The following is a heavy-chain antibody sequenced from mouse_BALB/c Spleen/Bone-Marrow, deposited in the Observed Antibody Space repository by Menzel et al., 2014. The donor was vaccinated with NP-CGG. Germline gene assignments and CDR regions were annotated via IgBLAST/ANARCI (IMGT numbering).Heavy chain of an antibody. J-gene: IGHJ2*01. D-gene: IGHD1-2*01. Sequence: EVMLVESGPSLVKPSQTLSLTCSVSGDSITSGYWNWIRTFPGNKLEYMGYISYSGSTYYNPSLKSRISIARDTSKNHYYLQLNSVTAEDSATYYCATYDGYYFDYWGQGTTLTVSS. V-gene: IGHV3-8*02. CDR1: GDSITSGY. CDR2: ISYSGST. CDR3: ATYDGYYFDY.